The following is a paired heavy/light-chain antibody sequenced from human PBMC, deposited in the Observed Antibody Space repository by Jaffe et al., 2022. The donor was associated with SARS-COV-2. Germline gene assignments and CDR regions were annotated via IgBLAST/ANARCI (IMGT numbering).Heavy chain of an antibody. D-gene: IGHD2-15*01. Sequence: QITLKESGPTLVKPTQTLTLTCTFSGLSLSSGVGVGWIRQPPGKALEWLAAIYWDDSKLYSPSLKSRLTITKDTIKNQVVLTMTNMDPVDTGTYYCPHRQARERKLFPQPFDYWGQGSLVIVSS. V-gene: IGHV2-5*02. CDR1: GLSLSSGVG. CDR3: PHRQARERKLFPQPFDY. CDR2: IYWDDSK. J-gene: IGHJ4*02.
Light chain of an antibody. Sequence: QSVLTQPPSVSGAPGQRVTISCTGSSSNIGADYDVHWYQQLPGAAPQLLIYGNTDRPSGVPDRFSGSKSGTSASLAITGLQADDEADYYCQSFDSSLIGSVFGTGTRVTVL. CDR1: SSNIGADYD. CDR3: QSFDSSLIGSV. J-gene: IGLJ1*01. V-gene: IGLV1-40*01. CDR2: GNT.